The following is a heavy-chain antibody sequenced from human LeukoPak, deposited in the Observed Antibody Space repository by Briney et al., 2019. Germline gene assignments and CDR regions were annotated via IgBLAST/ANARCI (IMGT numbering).Heavy chain of an antibody. CDR2: INHSGST. V-gene: IGHV4-34*01. J-gene: IGHJ4*02. CDR3: ARGWAGDYVWGSYRQYYFDY. CDR1: GGSFSGYY. D-gene: IGHD3-16*02. Sequence: PSETLSLTCAVYGGSFSGYYWSRIRQPPGKGLEWIGEINHSGSTNYNPSLKSRVTISVDTSKNQFSLKLSSVTAADTAVYYCARGWAGDYVWGSYRQYYFDYWGQGTLVTVSS.